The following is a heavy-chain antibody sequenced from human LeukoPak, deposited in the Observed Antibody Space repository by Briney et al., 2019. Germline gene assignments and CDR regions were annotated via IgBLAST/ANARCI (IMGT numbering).Heavy chain of an antibody. CDR2: IYTSGST. Sequence: PSETLSLTCTVSGGSISSYYWNWIRQPAGKGLEWIGRIYTSGSTNYNPSLKSRVTMSIDTSKNQFSLKLSSVTAADTAVYYCASSPSDYGDYEIDYWGQGTLVTVSS. V-gene: IGHV4-4*07. J-gene: IGHJ4*02. CDR1: GGSISSYY. D-gene: IGHD4-17*01. CDR3: ASSPSDYGDYEIDY.